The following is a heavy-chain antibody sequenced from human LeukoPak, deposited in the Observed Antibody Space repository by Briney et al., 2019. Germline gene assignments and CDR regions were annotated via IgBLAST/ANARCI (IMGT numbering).Heavy chain of an antibody. Sequence: GASVKVSCKASGYTFTSYGISWERQAPGQGLEWMGWISAYNGNTNYAQKLQGRVTMTTDTSTSTAYMELRSLRSDDTAVYYCARGGAVADSYWYFDLWGRGTLVTVSS. CDR2: ISAYNGNT. J-gene: IGHJ2*01. CDR1: GYTFTSYG. V-gene: IGHV1-18*01. CDR3: ARGGAVADSYWYFDL. D-gene: IGHD6-19*01.